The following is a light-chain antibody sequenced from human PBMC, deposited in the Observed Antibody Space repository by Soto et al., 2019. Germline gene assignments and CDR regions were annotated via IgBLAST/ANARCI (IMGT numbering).Light chain of an antibody. CDR2: EVT. V-gene: IGLV2-8*01. CDR1: RSDVGAYKY. CDR3: TSYVGNDIWV. J-gene: IGLJ3*02. Sequence: QSALTQPPSASGSPGQSVTISCTGTRSDVGAYKYVSWYQQYSGKAPKLMIYEVTKRPSGVPDRFSGSNSGNTASLTVSGLQAEDEADYYCTSYVGNDIWVFGGGTKVTVL.